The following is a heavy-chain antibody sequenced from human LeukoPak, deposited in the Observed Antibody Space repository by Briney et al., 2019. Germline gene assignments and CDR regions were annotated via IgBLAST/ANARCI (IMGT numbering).Heavy chain of an antibody. V-gene: IGHV4-34*01. CDR2: INLSGST. CDR1: GGSFSGYN. CDR3: ARLYIGGYSRSTNHNWLDP. Sequence: SETLSLTCAVSGGSFSGYNWSWIRQTPGKGLEWIGEINLSGSTNYNPSIKSRVTISVDTSKNRFYLNLTSVTAADTAVYYCARLYIGGYSRSTNHNWLDPRGQGTLVTVSS. J-gene: IGHJ5*02. D-gene: IGHD6-13*01.